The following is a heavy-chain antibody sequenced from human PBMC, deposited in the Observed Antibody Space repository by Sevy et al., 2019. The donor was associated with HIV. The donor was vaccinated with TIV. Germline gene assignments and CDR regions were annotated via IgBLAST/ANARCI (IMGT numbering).Heavy chain of an antibody. V-gene: IGHV3-30-3*01. CDR3: ARPRANYVDHYFFFAMDV. Sequence: GGSLRLSCAASGFAFTNYYAMHWVRQAPGKGLEWVALISYDGSDKYNADSVKGRFTISRDNLKNTLYLQMNSLTTEDTAGYYCARPRANYVDHYFFFAMDVWGQGTTVTVSS. J-gene: IGHJ6*02. D-gene: IGHD4-17*01. CDR2: ISYDGSDK. CDR1: GFAFTNYYA.